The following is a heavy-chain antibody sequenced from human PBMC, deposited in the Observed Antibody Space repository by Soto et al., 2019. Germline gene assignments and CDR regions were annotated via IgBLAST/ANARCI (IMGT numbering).Heavy chain of an antibody. CDR2: VAYDGSKT. CDR3: ARCVGGSMYDNSGKYDS. J-gene: IGHJ5*01. CDR1: GFTFSSNG. V-gene: IGHV3-30*03. Sequence: QVQLVESGGGVVQPGRSLRLTCAASGFTFSSNGMHWVRQAPGKGLEWVALVAYDGSKTYYGDSVRGRFTISRDNSENTWYLQMNCLRAEDTAVYYCARCVGGSMYDNSGKYDSWGQGTLVTVSS. D-gene: IGHD3-22*01.